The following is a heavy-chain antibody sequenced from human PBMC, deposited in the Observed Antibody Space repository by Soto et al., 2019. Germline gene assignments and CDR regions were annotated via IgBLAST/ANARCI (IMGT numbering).Heavy chain of an antibody. CDR1: GFTFSTYW. CDR3: VCGGNFFVY. Sequence: EVQLVESGGGLVQPGGSLRLPCAASGFTFSTYWMTWVRQPPGKGLEWVASINQDGSERYYVDSVRGRFTISSDNAKNSLYLQMNSLRAEDTAVYYCVCGGNFFVYWGQGTLGTVSP. V-gene: IGHV3-7*01. J-gene: IGHJ4*02. CDR2: INQDGSER. D-gene: IGHD3-16*01.